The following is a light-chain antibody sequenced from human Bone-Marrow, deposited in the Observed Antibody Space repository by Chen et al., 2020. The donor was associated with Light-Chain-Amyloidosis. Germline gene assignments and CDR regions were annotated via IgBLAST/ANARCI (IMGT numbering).Light chain of an antibody. CDR1: SSNTGANYD. CDR3: QSYDRSLSGSV. J-gene: IGLJ3*02. CDR2: GTT. Sequence: QSVLTQPPSVSGAPRRRLTISCTGRSSNTGANYDVHWYQQLPGTAPKLLIFGTTNRPSGVPDRFSGSKSGTSASLAITGLQAEDEADYYCQSYDRSLSGSVFGGGTKLTVL. V-gene: IGLV1-40*01.